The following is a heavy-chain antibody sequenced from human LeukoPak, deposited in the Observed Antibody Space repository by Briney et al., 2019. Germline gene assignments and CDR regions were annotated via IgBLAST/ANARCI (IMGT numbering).Heavy chain of an antibody. V-gene: IGHV1-2*02. Sequence: ASVKVSCKASGYTFTGYYMHWVQQAPGQGLEWMGWINPNSGGTNYAQKFQGRVTMTRDTSISTAYMELSRLRSDDTAVYYCASTSSYDILTGSLYYFDYWGQGTLVTVSS. CDR3: ASTSSYDILTGSLYYFDY. D-gene: IGHD3-9*01. CDR2: INPNSGGT. CDR1: GYTFTGYY. J-gene: IGHJ4*02.